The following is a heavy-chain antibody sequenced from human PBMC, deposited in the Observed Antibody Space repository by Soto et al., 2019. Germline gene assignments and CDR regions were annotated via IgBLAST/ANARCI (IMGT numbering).Heavy chain of an antibody. D-gene: IGHD2-15*01. Sequence: QVQLVESGGGVVQPGRSLRLSCAASGFTFSSYGMHWVRQAPGKGLEWVAIIWYDGSNKYYADSVKGRFTISRDNSKNTLYLKMNSLRAEDTAVYYCASEYCSGRSCYYYGMDVWGQGTTVTVSS. J-gene: IGHJ6*02. CDR3: ASEYCSGRSCYYYGMDV. V-gene: IGHV3-33*01. CDR2: IWYDGSNK. CDR1: GFTFSSYG.